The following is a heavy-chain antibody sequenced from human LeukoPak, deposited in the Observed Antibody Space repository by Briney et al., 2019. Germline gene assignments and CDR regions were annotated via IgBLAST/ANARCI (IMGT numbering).Heavy chain of an antibody. CDR1: GFTFSSYW. D-gene: IGHD2-2*01. CDR3: ARDQRYCSSSSCPWEPFDY. Sequence: GGSLRLSCAASGFTFSSYWMSWVRRAQGKGLEWVANIKQDGSEKYYVDSVKGRFTISRDNAKNSLYLQMNSLRAEDTAVYYCARDQRYCSSSSCPWEPFDYWGQGTLVTVSS. J-gene: IGHJ4*02. V-gene: IGHV3-7*05. CDR2: IKQDGSEK.